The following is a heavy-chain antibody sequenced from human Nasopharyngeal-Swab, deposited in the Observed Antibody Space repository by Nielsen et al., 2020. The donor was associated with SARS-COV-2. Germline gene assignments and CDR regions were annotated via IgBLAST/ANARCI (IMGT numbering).Heavy chain of an antibody. CDR1: GGSISSYY. J-gene: IGHJ6*02. V-gene: IGHV4-4*07. CDR3: ARDPSTIFGGGIGMDV. D-gene: IGHD3-3*01. Sequence: SETLSLTCTVSGGSISSYYWSWIRQPAGKGLEWIVRIYTSGSTNYNPSLKSRVTMSVDTSKNQFSLKLSSVTAADTAVYYCARDPSTIFGGGIGMDVWGQGTTVTVSS. CDR2: IYTSGST.